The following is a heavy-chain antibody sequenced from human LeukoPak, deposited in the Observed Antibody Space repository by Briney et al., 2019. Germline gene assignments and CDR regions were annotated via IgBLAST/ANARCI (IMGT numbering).Heavy chain of an antibody. Sequence: SQTLSLTCTVSGGSISSGGYYWSWIRQHPGKGLEWIGYIYYSGSTNYNPSLKSRVTISVDTSKNQFSLKLSSVTAADTAVYYCARRARWGQPGGAFDIWGQGTMVTVSS. D-gene: IGHD3-16*01. J-gene: IGHJ3*02. CDR1: GGSISSGGYY. CDR2: IYYSGST. CDR3: ARRARWGQPGGAFDI. V-gene: IGHV4-31*03.